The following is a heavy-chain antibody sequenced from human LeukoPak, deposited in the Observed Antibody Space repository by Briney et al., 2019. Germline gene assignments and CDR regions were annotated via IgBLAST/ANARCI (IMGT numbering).Heavy chain of an antibody. CDR3: AKAGAVVVVVAKFFDY. D-gene: IGHD2-15*01. Sequence: GGSLRLSCAASGFTFSSYWMSWVRQAPGKGLEWVANIKQDGSEKYYVDFVKGRFTISRDNSKNTLYLQMNSLRAEDTAVYYRAKAGAVVVVVAKFFDYWGQGTLVTVSS. CDR1: GFTFSSYW. V-gene: IGHV3-7*03. CDR2: IKQDGSEK. J-gene: IGHJ4*02.